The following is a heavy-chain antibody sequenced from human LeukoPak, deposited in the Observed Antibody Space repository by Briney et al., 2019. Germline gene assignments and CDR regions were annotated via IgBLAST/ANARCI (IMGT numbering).Heavy chain of an antibody. D-gene: IGHD3-22*01. J-gene: IGHJ6*03. CDR1: GYTFTSYE. CDR3: AIRLRSKLVVQKKVVANYYYYYMDV. CDR2: MNPNRGKA. V-gene: IGHV1-8*01. Sequence: GASVTVSCKASGYTFTSYEINWVRQAPGQGSEWMGWMNPNRGKAEYAQKFQRRVTMTRNTSISTSHMELSSLRSEDTAVYYCAIRLRSKLVVQKKVVANYYYYYMDVWGKGTTVTVSS.